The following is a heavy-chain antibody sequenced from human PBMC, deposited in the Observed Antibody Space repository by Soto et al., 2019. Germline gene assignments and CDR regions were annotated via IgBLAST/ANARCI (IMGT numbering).Heavy chain of an antibody. CDR2: ITGNAANT. J-gene: IGHJ4*02. CDR1: RFTFGGYA. D-gene: IGHD2-21*02. V-gene: IGHV3-23*01. CDR3: AKAARDCGGDCYSPYFDS. Sequence: PVGSLRLSCSASRFTFGGYAMSWVRQAPGKGLEWVSGITGNAANTVYADSVKGRFTISRDNSKNALYLQLNSLRAEDTAVYFCAKAARDCGGDCYSPYFDSWGQGDLVTVSS.